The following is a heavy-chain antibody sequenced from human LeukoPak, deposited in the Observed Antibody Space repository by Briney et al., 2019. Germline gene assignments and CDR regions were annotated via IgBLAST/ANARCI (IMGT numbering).Heavy chain of an antibody. V-gene: IGHV3-66*01. CDR3: ANSRRSGYWYFDL. D-gene: IGHD3-22*01. J-gene: IGHJ2*01. CDR1: GFTVSTNY. CDR2: IYSGGST. Sequence: PGGSLRLSCAASGFTVSTNYMTWVRQAPGKGLEWVSVIYSGGSTYYVDSVKGRFTISRDNSKNTLYLQMNSLRTEDTAVYYCANSRRSGYWYFDLWGRGTLVTVSS.